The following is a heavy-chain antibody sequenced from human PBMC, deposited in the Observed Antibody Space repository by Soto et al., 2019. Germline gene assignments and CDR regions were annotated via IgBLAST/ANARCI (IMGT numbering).Heavy chain of an antibody. Sequence: PGGSLRLSCAASGFTSRGPARGCGRQARRKRLERASAIRGRNKSTYYADSVKGRFTISRDNSNNTLYLQMNSLRAEDTAVYYCAKDLQASYYYDSSGYYYYGMDVWGQGTKVTVSS. V-gene: IGHV3-23*01. CDR2: IRGRNKST. J-gene: IGHJ6*02. CDR1: GFTSRGPA. CDR3: AKDLQASYYYDSSGYYYYGMDV. D-gene: IGHD3-22*01.